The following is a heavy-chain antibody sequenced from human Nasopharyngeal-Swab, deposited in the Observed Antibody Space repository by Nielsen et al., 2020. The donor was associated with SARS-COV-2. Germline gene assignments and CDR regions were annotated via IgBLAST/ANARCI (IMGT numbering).Heavy chain of an antibody. CDR3: ARGYPTGYSSSWRPYYYYYMDV. V-gene: IGHV1-46*01. D-gene: IGHD6-13*01. CDR1: VYTFTSYY. CDR2: INPSGGST. J-gene: IGHJ6*03. Sequence: ASVKVSCKASVYTFTSYYMHWVRQAPGQGLEWMGIINPSGGSTSYAQKFQGRVTITRDTSASTAYMELSSLRSEDTAVYYCARGYPTGYSSSWRPYYYYYMDVWGKGTTVTVSS.